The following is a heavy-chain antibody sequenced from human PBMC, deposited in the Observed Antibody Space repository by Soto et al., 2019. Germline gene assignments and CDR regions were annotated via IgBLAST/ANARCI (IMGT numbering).Heavy chain of an antibody. CDR2: FNPEQGET. CDR1: GYTLSELS. V-gene: IGHV1-24*01. Sequence: ASVKVSCKVSGYTLSELSMYWVRQAPGKGLEWMGGFNPEQGETIYAQKFQGRVTMSEDTSTDTAYMELSSLRSDDTAIYYCATHEREYYGSGDRDYWGQGTLVTV. D-gene: IGHD3-10*01. J-gene: IGHJ4*02. CDR3: ATHEREYYGSGDRDY.